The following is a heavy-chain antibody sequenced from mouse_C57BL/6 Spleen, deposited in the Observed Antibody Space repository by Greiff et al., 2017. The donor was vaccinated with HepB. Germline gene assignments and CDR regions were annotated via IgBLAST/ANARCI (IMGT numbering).Heavy chain of an antibody. V-gene: IGHV5-16*01. D-gene: IGHD4-1*01. CDR3: ARRLEDYFDY. CDR2: INYDGSST. J-gene: IGHJ2*01. CDR1: GFTFSDYY. Sequence: EVQRVESEGGLVQPGSSMKLSCTASGFTFSDYYMAWVRQVPEKGLEWVANINYDGSSTYYLDSLKSRFIISRDNAKNILYLQMSSLKSEDTATYYCARRLEDYFDYWGQGTTLTVSS.